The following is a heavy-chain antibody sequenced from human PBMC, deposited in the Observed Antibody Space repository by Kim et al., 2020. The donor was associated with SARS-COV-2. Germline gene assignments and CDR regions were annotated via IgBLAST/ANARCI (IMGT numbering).Heavy chain of an antibody. CDR2: INSDGDGT. Sequence: GGSLRLSCEASGFNFSHYWMHWVRQRPGKGLQWVSHINSDGDGTRYADSVKGRFTISRDNAKNTVFLHLSSLGVEDTAVYFCAREQDVDVAGRDFDSWGQGTPGTVSS. CDR1: GFNFSHYW. V-gene: IGHV3-74*01. D-gene: IGHD6-19*01. CDR3: AREQDVDVAGRDFDS. J-gene: IGHJ4*01.